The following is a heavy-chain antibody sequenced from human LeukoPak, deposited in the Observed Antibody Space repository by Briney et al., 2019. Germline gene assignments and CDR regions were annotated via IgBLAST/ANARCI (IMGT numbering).Heavy chain of an antibody. J-gene: IGHJ4*02. CDR1: GGSISSYY. CDR3: ARDPGYCSGGSCYLFDY. CDR2: IYYSGST. Sequence: SETLSLTCTVSGGSISSYYWSWIRQPPGTGLEWIGYIYYSGSTNYNPSLKSRVTISVDTSKNQFSLKLSSVTAADTAVYYCARDPGYCSGGSCYLFDYWGQGTLVTVSS. V-gene: IGHV4-59*01. D-gene: IGHD2-15*01.